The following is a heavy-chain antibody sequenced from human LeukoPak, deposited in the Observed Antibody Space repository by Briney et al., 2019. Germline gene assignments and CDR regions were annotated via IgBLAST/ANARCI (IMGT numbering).Heavy chain of an antibody. CDR2: ISGDGGST. CDR3: AKADSSSSSQSFDY. CDR1: GFTFDDYA. V-gene: IGHV3-43*02. Sequence: PGGSLRLSCAASGFTFDDYAMHWVRQAPGKGLEWVSLISGDGGSTYYADSVKGRFTISRDNSKNTLYLQMNSLRAEDTAVYYCAKADSSSSSQSFDYWGQGTLVTVSS. J-gene: IGHJ4*02. D-gene: IGHD6-6*01.